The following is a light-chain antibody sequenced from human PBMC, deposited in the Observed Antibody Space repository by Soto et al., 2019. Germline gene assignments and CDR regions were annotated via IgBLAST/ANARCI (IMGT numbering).Light chain of an antibody. CDR1: QDISTY. CDR3: QQYDNLHS. Sequence: DIQMTQSPSSLSASVGDRVTITCQASQDISTYLNWYQQRPGKAPKLLIYDATNLEKGVPSRFSGSGSGTDFTFTISSLQPEDLATYYCQQYDNLHSFGGGTKVEIK. J-gene: IGKJ4*01. V-gene: IGKV1-33*01. CDR2: DAT.